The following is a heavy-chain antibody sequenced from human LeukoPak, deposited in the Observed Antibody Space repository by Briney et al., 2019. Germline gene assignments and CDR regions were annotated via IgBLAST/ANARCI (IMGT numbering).Heavy chain of an antibody. CDR3: ARGDVVVSAAVRFDP. CDR2: IGAHNGKT. V-gene: IGHV1-18*01. D-gene: IGHD2-2*01. Sequence: ASVTVSFTSSVYTFTIYGITWVRQAPGQGGEGMGWIGAHNGKTNYAQKFQGRVTMTTDTPTSTAYMELRSLRSDDTAVYYCARGDVVVSAAVRFDPWGQGTLVTVSS. J-gene: IGHJ5*02. CDR1: VYTFTIYG.